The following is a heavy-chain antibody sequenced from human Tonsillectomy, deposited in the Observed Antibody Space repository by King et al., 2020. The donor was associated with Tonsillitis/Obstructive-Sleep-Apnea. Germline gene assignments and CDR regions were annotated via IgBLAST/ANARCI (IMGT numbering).Heavy chain of an antibody. CDR1: GYTFISNW. J-gene: IGHJ6*02. D-gene: IGHD2-2*01. V-gene: IGHV5-10-1*03. CDR2: IDPIDSYT. CDR3: ARLSCSGTSCYYYYGMDV. Sequence: QLVQSGAEVKKPGESLRISCKGSGYTFISNWITWVRQMPGKGLEWMGRIDPIDSYTNYSPSFQGHVTISADKSIGTAYLQWSSLKALDTAMYYCARLSCSGTSCYYYYGMDVWGQGTTVTVSS.